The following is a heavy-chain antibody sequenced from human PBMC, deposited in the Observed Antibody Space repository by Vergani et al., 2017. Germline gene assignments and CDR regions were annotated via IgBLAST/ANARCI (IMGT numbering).Heavy chain of an antibody. J-gene: IGHJ4*02. CDR3: AGGQVGRGTGPAIDY. V-gene: IGHV4-38-2*02. CDR1: GYSISSGYY. D-gene: IGHD3-10*01. CDR2: IYHSGST. Sequence: QVQLQESGPGLVKPSETLSLTCTVSGYSISSGYYWGWIRQPPGKGLEWIGNIYHSGSTYYNPSLKIRVTISVDTSKNQFSLRLSSVTAADTAVYYCAGGQVGRGTGPAIDYWGQGTLVTVSS.